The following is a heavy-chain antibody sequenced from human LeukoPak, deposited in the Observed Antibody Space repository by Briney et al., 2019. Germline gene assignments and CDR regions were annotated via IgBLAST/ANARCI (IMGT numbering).Heavy chain of an antibody. CDR3: AKDTAMVISYFDY. V-gene: IGHV3-23*01. CDR2: ISGSGGST. Sequence: GGSLRLSCAASGFTFSSYAMSWVRQAPGKGLEWVSAISGSGGSTYYADSVKGRFIISRDNSKNTLYLQMNSLRAEDTAVYYCAKDTAMVISYFDYWGQGTLVTVSS. D-gene: IGHD5-18*01. J-gene: IGHJ4*02. CDR1: GFTFSSYA.